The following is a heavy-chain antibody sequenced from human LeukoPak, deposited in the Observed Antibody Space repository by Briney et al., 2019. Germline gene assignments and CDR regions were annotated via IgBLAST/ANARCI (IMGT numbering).Heavy chain of an antibody. CDR3: ARIFYYYDSSGYLVYFDY. D-gene: IGHD3-22*01. CDR2: IYYSGST. Sequence: SETLSLTCTVSGGSISSYYWSWIRQPPGKGLEWIGYIYYSGSTNYNPSLKSRVTISVDTSKNQFSLKLSSVTAADTAVYYCARIFYYYDSSGYLVYFDYWGQGTLVTVSS. CDR1: GGSISSYY. J-gene: IGHJ4*02. V-gene: IGHV4-59*08.